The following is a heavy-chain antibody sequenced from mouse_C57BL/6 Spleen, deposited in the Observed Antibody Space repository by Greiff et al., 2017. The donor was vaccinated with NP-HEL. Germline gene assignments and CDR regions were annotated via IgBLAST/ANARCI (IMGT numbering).Heavy chain of an antibody. CDR1: GFNIKDYY. D-gene: IGHD2-4*01. Sequence: VQLQQSGAELVRPGASVKLSCTASGFNIKDYYMHWVKQRPEQGLEWIGRIDPEDGDTEYAPKFQGKATMTADTSSNPAYLQLSSLTSEDTAVYYCTTGYYDSHYYAMDYWGQGTSVTVSS. CDR3: TTGYYDSHYYAMDY. V-gene: IGHV14-1*01. CDR2: IDPEDGDT. J-gene: IGHJ4*01.